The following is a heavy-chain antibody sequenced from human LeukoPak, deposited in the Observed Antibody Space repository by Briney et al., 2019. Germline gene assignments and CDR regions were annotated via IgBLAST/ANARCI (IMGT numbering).Heavy chain of an antibody. CDR2: TYYSGRT. V-gene: IGHV4-61*08. D-gene: IGHD2/OR15-2a*01. J-gene: IGHJ5*02. CDR1: GVSVSSSGYS. Sequence: SETLSLTRTVSGVSVSSSGYSWNWIRQPPGKTLEWIGYTYYSGRTNYNPSLKSRVTISLDTSKNQFSLRLTSVTAADTAVYYCALRRLTSAQIIEDNWFDPWGQGTLVTVSS. CDR3: ALRRLTSAQIIEDNWFDP.